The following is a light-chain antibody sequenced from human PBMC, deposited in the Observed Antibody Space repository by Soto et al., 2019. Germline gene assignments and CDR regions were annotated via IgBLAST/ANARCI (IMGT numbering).Light chain of an antibody. J-gene: IGKJ1*01. CDR1: LSVSVY. Sequence: VVLTQSPATLSLSPGERATLSCRTSLSVSVYLDWYQQKPGQAPRLLIYGASSRAAGIPARFSASGTGTDFTLTISDVQPEDFAVYYCHQRQSWPRTFGQGTKVDI. CDR3: HQRQSWPRT. CDR2: GAS. V-gene: IGKV3-11*01.